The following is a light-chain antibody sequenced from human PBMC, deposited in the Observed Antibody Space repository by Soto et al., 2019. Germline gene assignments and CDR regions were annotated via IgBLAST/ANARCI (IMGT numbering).Light chain of an antibody. CDR1: QSVRSY. V-gene: IGKV3-11*01. Sequence: EIVLIQSPATLSLSPGERSTLSCMASQSVRSYLAWYQQTPGQAPRLLIYDASNRATGIPARLSGSGSGTDFTLTISSLEPEDFTVYYCQQRSNWPTFGQGTKVDI. CDR2: DAS. CDR3: QQRSNWPT. J-gene: IGKJ1*01.